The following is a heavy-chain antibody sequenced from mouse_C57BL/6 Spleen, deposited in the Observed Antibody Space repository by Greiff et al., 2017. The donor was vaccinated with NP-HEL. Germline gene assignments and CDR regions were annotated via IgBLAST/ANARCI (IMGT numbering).Heavy chain of an antibody. CDR1: GFSLTSYA. CDR2: IWTGGGT. D-gene: IGHD2-3*01. Sequence: VKLVESGPGLVAPSQSLSITCTVSGFSLTSYAISWVRQPPGKGLEWLGVIWTGGGTNYYSALNSRLTLSKDNSKSQVFLKMNSRQTDDTARYYCARKDDYYDVFAYWGQGTLVTVSA. V-gene: IGHV2-9-1*01. CDR3: ARKDDYYDVFAY. J-gene: IGHJ3*01.